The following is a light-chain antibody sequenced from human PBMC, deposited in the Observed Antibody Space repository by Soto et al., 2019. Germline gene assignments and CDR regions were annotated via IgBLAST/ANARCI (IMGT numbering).Light chain of an antibody. CDR2: SAS. CDR3: QQYNSYSAHGLT. Sequence: DIQMTQSPSSLSASVGDRVTITCRASQGIRDALGWYQQKPGKVPKRLIYSASSLQSGVPSRFSGSGSGTEFTLTITSVQPDDFATYYCQQYNSYSAHGLTFGGGTKVGIK. J-gene: IGKJ4*01. V-gene: IGKV1-17*01. CDR1: QGIRDA.